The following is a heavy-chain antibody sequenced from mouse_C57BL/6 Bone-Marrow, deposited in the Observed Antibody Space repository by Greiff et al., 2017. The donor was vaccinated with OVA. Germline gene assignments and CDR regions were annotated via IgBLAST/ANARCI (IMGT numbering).Heavy chain of an antibody. CDR2: IYPRSGNT. CDR3: AITYYKTFDY. D-gene: IGHD2-12*01. J-gene: IGHJ2*01. V-gene: IGHV1-81*01. Sequence: QVQLQQSGAELARPGASVKLSCKASGYTFTSYGISWVKQRTGQGLEWIGEIYPRSGNTYYNEKFKGKATLTVDKSSSTAYMQLSSLTSEDSAVYYCAITYYKTFDYWGQGTTLTVSS. CDR1: GYTFTSYG.